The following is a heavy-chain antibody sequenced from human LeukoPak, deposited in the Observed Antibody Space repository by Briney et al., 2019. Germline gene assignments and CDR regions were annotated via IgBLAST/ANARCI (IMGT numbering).Heavy chain of an antibody. CDR1: GFTFSSYA. V-gene: IGHV3-64*01. CDR2: ITSDGGRT. Sequence: GGSLRLSCAASGFTFSSYAVHWVRQAPGKGLEYVPAITSDGGRTYYANSVKGRFTISRDNSKNTLYLQMGSLRAEDMAVYYCARSRGLDVHYYYYMDVWGKGTTVTVSS. J-gene: IGHJ6*03. D-gene: IGHD3-10*01. CDR3: ARSRGLDVHYYYYMDV.